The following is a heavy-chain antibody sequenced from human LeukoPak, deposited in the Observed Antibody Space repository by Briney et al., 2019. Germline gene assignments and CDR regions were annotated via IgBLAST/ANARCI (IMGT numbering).Heavy chain of an antibody. CDR1: GFTFSSYG. V-gene: IGHV3-33*06. CDR2: IWYDGSNK. D-gene: IGHD2-8*01. CDR3: AKDQGYCTNGVCFFDY. J-gene: IGHJ4*02. Sequence: GGSLRLSCAASGFTFSSYGMHWVRQAPGKGLEWVAVIWYDGSNKYYADSVKGRFTISRDNSKNTLYLQMNSLRAEDTAVYYCAKDQGYCTNGVCFFDYWGQGTLVTVSS.